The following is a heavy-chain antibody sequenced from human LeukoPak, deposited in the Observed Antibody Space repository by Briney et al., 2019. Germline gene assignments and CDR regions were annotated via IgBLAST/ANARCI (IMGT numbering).Heavy chain of an antibody. CDR2: IYYSGST. V-gene: IGHV4-39*07. Sequence: SETLSLTCTVSGGSISSSSYYWGWIRQPPGKGLEWIGSIYYSGSTYYNPSLKSRVTISVDTSKNQFSLKLSSVTAADTAVYYCARGGVVAGGLDYWGQGTRVTVSS. CDR3: ARGGVVAGGLDY. CDR1: GGSISSSSYY. D-gene: IGHD2-15*01. J-gene: IGHJ4*02.